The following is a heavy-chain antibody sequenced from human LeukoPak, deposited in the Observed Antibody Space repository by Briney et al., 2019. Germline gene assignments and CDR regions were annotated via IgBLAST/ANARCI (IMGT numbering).Heavy chain of an antibody. D-gene: IGHD1-1*01. Sequence: PGGSLRLSCAASGFTFSSYGMHWVRQAPGKGLEWVAVISYDGSYKSYADSVKGRFTISRDNSKNTVHLQMNSLTAEDTAVYYCAKGHSAHGTGFDGWGQGTLVIASS. CDR3: AKGHSAHGTGFDG. CDR1: GFTFSSYG. CDR2: ISYDGSYK. J-gene: IGHJ4*02. V-gene: IGHV3-30*18.